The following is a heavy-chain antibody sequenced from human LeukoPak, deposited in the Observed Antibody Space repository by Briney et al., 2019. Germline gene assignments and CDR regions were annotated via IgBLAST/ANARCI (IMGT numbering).Heavy chain of an antibody. V-gene: IGHV3-9*02. D-gene: IGHD2-2*01. J-gene: IGHJ4*02. CDR2: ISCNVGGI. CDR1: GFTSDDYA. Sequence: GRSLRLSCAASGFTSDDYAMHWGPEAPGESLECVSGISCNVGGIGYADSVKGRFTISRDKAKNYLYLQMNSLRAEDTVLYYYAKDLGYCSSTSCPQGFDYWGQGTLVTVSS. CDR3: AKDLGYCSSTSCPQGFDY.